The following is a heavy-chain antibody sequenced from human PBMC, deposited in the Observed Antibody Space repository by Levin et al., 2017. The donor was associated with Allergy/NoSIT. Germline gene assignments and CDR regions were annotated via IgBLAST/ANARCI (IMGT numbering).Heavy chain of an antibody. CDR2: IWYDGSNK. Sequence: PGGSLRLSCAASGFTFSSYGMHWVRQAPGKGLEWVAVIWYDGSNKYYADSVKGRFTISRDNSKNTLYLQMNSLRAEDTAVYYCARDVPPTLWFGTGLPEYWGQGTLVTVSS. CDR3: ARDVPPTLWFGTGLPEY. CDR1: GFTFSSYG. V-gene: IGHV3-33*01. J-gene: IGHJ4*02. D-gene: IGHD3-10*01.